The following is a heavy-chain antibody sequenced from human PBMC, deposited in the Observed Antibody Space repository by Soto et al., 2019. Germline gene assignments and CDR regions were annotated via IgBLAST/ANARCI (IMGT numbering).Heavy chain of an antibody. CDR2: ISWDGGST. CDR3: AKDHTHGSGSYYRLRGYYYYGMDV. CDR1: GFTFDDST. J-gene: IGHJ6*02. D-gene: IGHD3-10*01. Sequence: GSLRLSCAASGFTFDDSTMQWVRQAPGKGLEWASPISWDGGSTYYADSVKGRSTISRDNSKITLYLQMNGLRTGDTALYYCAKDHTHGSGSYYRLRGYYYYGMDVWGQETTVTVAS. V-gene: IGHV3-43*01.